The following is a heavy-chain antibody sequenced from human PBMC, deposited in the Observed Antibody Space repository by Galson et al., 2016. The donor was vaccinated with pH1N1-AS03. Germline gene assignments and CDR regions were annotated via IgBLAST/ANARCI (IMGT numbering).Heavy chain of an antibody. CDR3: AKTVLTDAFDI. D-gene: IGHD3-9*01. CDR2: IYYSGNS. CDR1: GGSISSRDHY. Sequence: LSLTCTVSGGSISSRDHYWVWIRQTPGKGLEWIGHIYYSGNSYYNPSLKSRVNFSVDTSKNQFSLKLASVTAADTAVYYCAKTVLTDAFDIWSPGTRVSVSS. V-gene: IGHV4-39*01. J-gene: IGHJ3*02.